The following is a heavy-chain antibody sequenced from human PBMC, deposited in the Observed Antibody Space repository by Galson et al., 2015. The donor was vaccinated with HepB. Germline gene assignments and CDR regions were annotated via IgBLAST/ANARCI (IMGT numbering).Heavy chain of an antibody. CDR3: ARWRHDSGDFDD. D-gene: IGHD4-17*01. CDR2: TYYRSKWYN. CDR1: GDSVSSNSAA. Sequence: CAISGDSVSSNSAAWNRIRQSPSRGLEWLGRTYYRSKWYNDYAVSVKSQITINPDTSKNQFSLQLNSVTPEDTAVYYCARWRHDSGDFDDWSHGALVTVSS. J-gene: IGHJ4*01. V-gene: IGHV6-1*01.